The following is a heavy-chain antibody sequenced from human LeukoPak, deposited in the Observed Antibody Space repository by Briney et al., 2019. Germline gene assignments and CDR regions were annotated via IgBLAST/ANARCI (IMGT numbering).Heavy chain of an antibody. CDR3: AWTPYTASHIDFDY. CDR2: VSGSGDST. J-gene: IGHJ4*02. Sequence: GGSLRLPCAASGFTLRSYAKSWVRHAPGKGLEWVSTVSGSGDSTWYADSVKGRFTISRDNSKSTLYLQMNSLRAEDTAVYYCAWTPYTASHIDFDYWGQGTLVTGSS. V-gene: IGHV3-23*01. CDR1: GFTLRSYA. D-gene: IGHD5-18*01.